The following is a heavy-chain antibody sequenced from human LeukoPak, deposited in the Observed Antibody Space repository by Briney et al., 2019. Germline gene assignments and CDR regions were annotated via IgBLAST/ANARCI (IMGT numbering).Heavy chain of an antibody. V-gene: IGHV3-30*04. CDR1: GFTFGSYA. CDR2: ISYDGSNK. J-gene: IGHJ4*02. Sequence: GGSLRLSCAASGFTFGSYAMHWVRQAPGKGLEWVAVISYDGSNKYYADSVKGRFTISRDNSKNTLYLQMNSLRAEDTAVYYCASEIIFGSFDYWGQGTLVTVSS. D-gene: IGHD3-3*01. CDR3: ASEIIFGSFDY.